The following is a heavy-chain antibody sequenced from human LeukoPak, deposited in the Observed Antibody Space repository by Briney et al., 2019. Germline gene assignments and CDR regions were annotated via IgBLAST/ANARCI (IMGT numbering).Heavy chain of an antibody. D-gene: IGHD3-3*01. Sequence: ASVKVSCKASGYTFTGYYMHWVRQAPGQGLGWMGWINPNSGGTNYAQKFQGRVTMTRDTSISTAYMELSRLRSDDTAVYYCASSLKASTYYNFWSGIDFDYWGQGTLVTVSS. V-gene: IGHV1-2*02. J-gene: IGHJ4*02. CDR2: INPNSGGT. CDR1: GYTFTGYY. CDR3: ASSLKASTYYNFWSGIDFDY.